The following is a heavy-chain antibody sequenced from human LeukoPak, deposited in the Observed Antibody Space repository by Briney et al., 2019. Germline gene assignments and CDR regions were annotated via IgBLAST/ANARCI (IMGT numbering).Heavy chain of an antibody. CDR2: ISYDGSNK. CDR1: GFTFSSYA. V-gene: IGHV3-30-3*02. Sequence: GGSLRLSCAASGFTFSSYAMHWVRQAPGKGLEWVAVISYDGSNKYYADSVKGRFTISRDNSKNTLYPQMNSLRAEDTALYYCAKLGNDRWGYDYGGNSATDYWGQGTLVTVSS. CDR3: AKLGNDRWGYDYGGNSATDY. J-gene: IGHJ4*02. D-gene: IGHD4-23*01.